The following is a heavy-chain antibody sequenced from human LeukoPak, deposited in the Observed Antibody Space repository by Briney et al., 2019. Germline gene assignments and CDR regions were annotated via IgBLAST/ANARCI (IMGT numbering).Heavy chain of an antibody. D-gene: IGHD5-18*01. V-gene: IGHV4-59*08. CDR1: GDSISGYY. CDR3: AGGVDRAKTGY. J-gene: IGHJ4*02. Sequence: SETLSLTCTVSGDSISGYYWSWIRQPPGKGLEWIGYISYSGSTNYNPSLKSRVTISVDTSKNQYSLKLSSVTAADTAVYYCAGGVDRAKTGYWGQGTQLTVSS. CDR2: ISYSGST.